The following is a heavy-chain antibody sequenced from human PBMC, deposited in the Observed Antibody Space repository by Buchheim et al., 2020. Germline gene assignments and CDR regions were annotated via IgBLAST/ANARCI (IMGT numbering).Heavy chain of an antibody. CDR1: GFTFSSYA. J-gene: IGHJ4*02. D-gene: IGHD5-18*01. CDR2: ICNHGNNK. V-gene: IGHV3-33*08. Sequence: VQLLESGGGLVQPGGSLRLSCAASGFTFSSYAMSWVRQAPGKGLEWVAVICNHGNNKYYADSVKGRFTISRDNSKNTLYLQMNSLRAEDTAVYYCSRPAMSYGSVGYYHLNYGGQGTL. CDR3: SRPAMSYGSVGYYHLNY.